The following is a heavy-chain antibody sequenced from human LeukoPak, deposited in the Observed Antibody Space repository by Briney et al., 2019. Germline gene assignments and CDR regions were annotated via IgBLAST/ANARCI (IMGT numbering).Heavy chain of an antibody. CDR3: ARQNPLFDY. J-gene: IGHJ4*02. CDR2: INDSGST. Sequence: SETLSLTCAIYGGSFSGYYWSWLRQPPGKGLEWIGEINDSGSTKYNPSLQGRVIISEDTSKNQFSLKMSSVIAADTAVYYCARQNPLFDYWGQGTPVTVSS. D-gene: IGHD2-21*01. V-gene: IGHV4-34*01. CDR1: GGSFSGYY.